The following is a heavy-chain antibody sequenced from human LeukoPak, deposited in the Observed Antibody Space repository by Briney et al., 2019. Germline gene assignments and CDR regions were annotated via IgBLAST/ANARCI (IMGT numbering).Heavy chain of an antibody. CDR3: ARVPGMVVPNYYYYYYVDV. V-gene: IGHV3-48*03. CDR2: ISSSGSTI. J-gene: IGHJ6*03. CDR1: GFTFSSYE. D-gene: IGHD2-15*01. Sequence: SGGSLRLSCAASGFTFSSYEMNWVRQAPGKGLEWVSYISSSGSTIYYADSVKGRFTISRDNAKNSLYLQMNSLRAEDTAVYYCARVPGMVVPNYYYYYYVDVWGKGTTVTVSS.